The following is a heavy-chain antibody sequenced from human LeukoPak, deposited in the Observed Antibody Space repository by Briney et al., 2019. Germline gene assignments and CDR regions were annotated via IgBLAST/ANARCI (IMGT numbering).Heavy chain of an antibody. Sequence: GGSLRLSCAASGFTFSKAWMSWVRQAPGKGLEWVGHTKATSDGGTTEYGAPVKGRFTISRDDSKNTLYLQMNSLKSEDTAVYFCTTLPGYSYGYLQDYWGQGTLVTVSS. D-gene: IGHD5-18*01. CDR3: TTLPGYSYGYLQDY. J-gene: IGHJ4*02. CDR1: GFTFSKAW. V-gene: IGHV3-15*01. CDR2: TKATSDGGTT.